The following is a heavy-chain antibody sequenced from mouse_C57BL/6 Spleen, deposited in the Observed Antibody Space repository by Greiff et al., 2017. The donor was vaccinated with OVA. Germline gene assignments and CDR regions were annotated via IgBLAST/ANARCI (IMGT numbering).Heavy chain of an antibody. CDR3: ERERSYCDGSSYRWYFDV. CDR1: GYTFTSYW. CDR2: IDPSDSYT. D-gene: IGHD1-1*01. J-gene: IGHJ1*03. V-gene: IGHV1-59*01. Sequence: QVQLQQPGAELVRPGTSVKLSCKASGYTFTSYWMHWVKQRPGQGLEWIGVIDPSDSYTNYNQKFKGKATLTADTSSSTAYMQLSSLTSEYSAVYYCERERSYCDGSSYRWYFDVWGTGTTVTVSS.